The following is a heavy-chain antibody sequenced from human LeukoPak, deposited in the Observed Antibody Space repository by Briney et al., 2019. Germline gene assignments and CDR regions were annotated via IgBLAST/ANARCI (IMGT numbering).Heavy chain of an antibody. D-gene: IGHD2-2*01. CDR2: IYYSGST. CDR1: GGSISSYY. J-gene: IGHJ3*02. CDR3: ARDFTYCSSTSCSDAFDI. V-gene: IGHV4-59*01. Sequence: SETLSLTCTVSGGSISSYYWSWIRQPPGKGLEWIGYIYYSGSTNYNPPLKSRVTISVDTSKDQFSLKLSSVTAADTAVYYCARDFTYCSSTSCSDAFDIWGQGTMVTVSS.